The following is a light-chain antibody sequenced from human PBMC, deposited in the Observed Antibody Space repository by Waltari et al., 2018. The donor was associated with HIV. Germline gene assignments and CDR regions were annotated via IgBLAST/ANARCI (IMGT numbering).Light chain of an antibody. Sequence: QPVLTQPPSASGNPGQRVTISPSRGSPNVGSHNLHCYQQPPGEAPKLLIYFNNQRPSGVPDRFSGSKSGTSASLAISGLQSEDEADYYCAARDDSLHGVVFGGGTKVTVL. CDR1: SPNVGSHN. CDR3: AARDDSLHGVV. J-gene: IGLJ3*02. V-gene: IGLV1-44*01. CDR2: FNN.